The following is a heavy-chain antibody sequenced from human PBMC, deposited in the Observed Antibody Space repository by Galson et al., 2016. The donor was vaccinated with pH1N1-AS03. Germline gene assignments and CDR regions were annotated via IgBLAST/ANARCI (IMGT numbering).Heavy chain of an antibody. CDR2: IKPDGGDK. CDR3: ARDLNWGNA. V-gene: IGHV3-7*01. CDR1: GFTFNSYW. Sequence: SLRLSCAASGFTFNSYWMTWVRQAPGKGLEWAANIKPDGGDKYYVDSVKGRFTISRDNAKNSLYLQMNSLRVEDTAVYYCARDLNWGNAWGQGTLVTVSS. J-gene: IGHJ5*02.